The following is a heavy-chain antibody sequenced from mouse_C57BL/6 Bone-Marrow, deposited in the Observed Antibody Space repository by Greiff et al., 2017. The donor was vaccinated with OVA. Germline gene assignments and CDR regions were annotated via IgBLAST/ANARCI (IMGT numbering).Heavy chain of an antibody. V-gene: IGHV10-1*01. CDR1: GFSFNTYA. D-gene: IGHD4-1*01. J-gene: IGHJ1*03. Sequence: DVKLVESGGGLVQPKGSLKLSCAASGFSFNTYAMNWVRQAPGKGLEWVARIRSKSNNYATYYADSVKDRFTISRDDSESMLYLQMNNLKTEDTAMYYCVRHGLGRFNWYFDVWGTGTTVTVSS. CDR2: IRSKSNNYAT. CDR3: VRHGLGRFNWYFDV.